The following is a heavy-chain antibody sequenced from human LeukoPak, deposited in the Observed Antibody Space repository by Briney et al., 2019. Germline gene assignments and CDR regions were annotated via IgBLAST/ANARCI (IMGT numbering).Heavy chain of an antibody. CDR1: GFSFSSYC. V-gene: IGHV3-30*18. Sequence: AESLTLSCAASGFSFSSYCMHWVRQAAGKGLEWVAVILYVGSNKYHADSRTGRCTPCRNNSKNTLYLRMHSLRAEDTCVYDCAKVQDYYGSVYYYCVMDVGGQGTTVTVS. D-gene: IGHD3-10*01. CDR2: ILYVGSNK. J-gene: IGHJ6*01. CDR3: AKVQDYYGSVYYYCVMDV.